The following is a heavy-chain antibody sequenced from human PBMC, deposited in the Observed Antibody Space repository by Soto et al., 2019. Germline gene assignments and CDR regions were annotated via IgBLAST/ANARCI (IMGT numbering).Heavy chain of an antibody. J-gene: IGHJ5*02. V-gene: IGHV1-2*02. CDR2: INPNSGGT. D-gene: IGHD6-19*01. CDR1: GYTFTCYY. CDR3: ARVKGSGWLNWFDP. Sequence: ASVKVSCKASGYTFTCYYMHWVRQSPGQGLEWMGWINPNSGGTNYAQKLQGRVTMTTDTSTSTAYMELRSLRSDDTAVYYCARVKGSGWLNWFDPWGQGTPVTVSS.